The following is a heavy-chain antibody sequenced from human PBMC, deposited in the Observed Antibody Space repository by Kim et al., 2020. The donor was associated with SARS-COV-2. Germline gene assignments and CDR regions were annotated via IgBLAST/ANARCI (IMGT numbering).Heavy chain of an antibody. V-gene: IGHV3-7*04. D-gene: IGHD5-18*01. Sequence: KYYVDSVKGRFTISRDNAKNSLYLQMNSLRAEDTAVYYCARDTLWTSFDYWGQGTLVTVSS. CDR3: ARDTLWTSFDY. CDR2: K. J-gene: IGHJ4*02.